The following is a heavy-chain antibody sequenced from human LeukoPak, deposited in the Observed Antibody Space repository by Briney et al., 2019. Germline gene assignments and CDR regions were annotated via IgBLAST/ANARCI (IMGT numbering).Heavy chain of an antibody. CDR3: ARHERGYYDSSGYYGFSDY. CDR2: IYSSGNT. CDR1: GGSISTTNYY. V-gene: IGHV4-39*01. Sequence: SETLSLTCTVSGGSISTTNYYWGWIRQPPGRDLEWIGSIYSSGNTYYNPSLESRVTISVDTSKNQLSLKLTSATAADTSVYYCARHERGYYDSSGYYGFSDYWGQGTLVTVSS. J-gene: IGHJ4*02. D-gene: IGHD3-22*01.